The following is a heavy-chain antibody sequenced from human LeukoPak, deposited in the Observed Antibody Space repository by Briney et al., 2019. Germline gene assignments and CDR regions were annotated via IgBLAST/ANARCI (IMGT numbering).Heavy chain of an antibody. D-gene: IGHD3-10*01. CDR2: INSYGGST. CDR3: VKNMDVWFGELDY. V-gene: IGHV3-64D*06. Sequence: PGGSLRLSCSASGFTFSSYAMHWVRQAPGKELEYVSAINSYGGSTYYADSVKGRFTISRDNSKNTLYLQMSSLRAEDTAVYYCVKNMDVWFGELDYWGQGTLVTVSS. J-gene: IGHJ4*02. CDR1: GFTFSSYA.